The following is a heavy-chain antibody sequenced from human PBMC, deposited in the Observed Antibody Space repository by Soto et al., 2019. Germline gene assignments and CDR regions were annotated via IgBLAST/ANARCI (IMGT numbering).Heavy chain of an antibody. CDR3: ARTYYYDSSNYRHDY. J-gene: IGHJ4*02. V-gene: IGHV5-51*01. CDR2: IYPDQSDP. D-gene: IGHD3-22*01. CDR1: GYSFTSYW. Sequence: PGEALKISCEGSGYSFTSYWIGWVRQMPGKGLEWMGIIYPDQSDPPYSPYIQGQVTTSADNSISTVYLQWTRLQASDNAMYYCARTYYYDSSNYRHDYWRKGTLVTVSS.